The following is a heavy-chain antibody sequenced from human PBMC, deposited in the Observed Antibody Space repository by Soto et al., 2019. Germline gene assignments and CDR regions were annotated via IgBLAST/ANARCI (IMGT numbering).Heavy chain of an antibody. CDR1: GFTFSSYG. Sequence: GGSLRLSCAASGFTFSSYGMHWVRQALGKGLESVAVIWYDGSNKYYADPVKGRFTISRDNSKNTLYLQMNSLRAEDTAVYYCARDTGTSCYMCGMDVWGQGTTVTVSS. CDR2: IWYDGSNK. CDR3: ARDTGTSCYMCGMDV. D-gene: IGHD2-2*02. J-gene: IGHJ6*02. V-gene: IGHV3-33*01.